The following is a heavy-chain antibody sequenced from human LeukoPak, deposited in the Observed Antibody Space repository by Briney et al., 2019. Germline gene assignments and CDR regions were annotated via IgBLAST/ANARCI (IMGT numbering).Heavy chain of an antibody. D-gene: IGHD5-12*01. J-gene: IGHJ6*03. CDR3: AKGGGYEAQYYYYYLDV. CDR2: ISVSGNT. CDR1: GFTLSSYA. V-gene: IGHV3-23*01. Sequence: GGSLRLSCAASGFTLSSYAMSWVRQGPGKGLEWVSAISVSGNTYHADSVKGRFTISRDSYKNTLYLQMKSLRAEDTAVYYCAKGGGYEAQYYYYYLDVWGKGTTVTISS.